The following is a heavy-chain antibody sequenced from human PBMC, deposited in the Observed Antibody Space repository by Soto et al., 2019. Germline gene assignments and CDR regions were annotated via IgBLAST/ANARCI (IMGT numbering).Heavy chain of an antibody. CDR2: SSAYNGNT. CDR1: GYTFTSYG. Sequence: QVQLVQSGAEVKKPGASVKVSCKVSGYTFTSYGIIWVRQAPGQGLAWMGWSSAYNGNTNYAQKLQCRVTLTTNTSTSTEYMETRSLRSDDTAVYYCARDSQYYYYYMDVWGKGTTVTVSS. V-gene: IGHV1-18*01. J-gene: IGHJ6*03. CDR3: ARDSQYYYYYMDV.